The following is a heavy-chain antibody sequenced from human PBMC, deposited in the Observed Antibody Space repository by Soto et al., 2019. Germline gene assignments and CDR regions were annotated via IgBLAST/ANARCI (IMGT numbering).Heavy chain of an antibody. D-gene: IGHD3-16*01. CDR3: ARWGPDKVLDY. CDR2: IWYDGSNK. Sequence: QVQLVESGGGVVQPGRSLRVSCAASGFTFSSHGMHWVRQAPDKGLEWVAVIWYDGSNKYYGESVKGRFIISRDNSKNTVDLQMNSLRAEDTAIYYCARWGPDKVLDYWGQGTLVTVSS. CDR1: GFTFSSHG. V-gene: IGHV3-33*01. J-gene: IGHJ4*02.